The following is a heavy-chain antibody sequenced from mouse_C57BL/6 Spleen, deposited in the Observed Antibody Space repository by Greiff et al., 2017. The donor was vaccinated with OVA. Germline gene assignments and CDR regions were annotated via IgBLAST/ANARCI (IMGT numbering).Heavy chain of an antibody. V-gene: IGHV1-85*01. Sequence: VKLMESGPELVKPGASVKLSCKASGYTFTSYDINWVKQRPGQGLEWIGWIYPRDGSTKYNEKFKGKATLTVDTSSSTAYMELHSLTSEDSAVYFCARGGYDYLYAMDYWGQGTSVTVSS. J-gene: IGHJ4*01. CDR2: IYPRDGST. D-gene: IGHD2-4*01. CDR3: ARGGYDYLYAMDY. CDR1: GYTFTSYD.